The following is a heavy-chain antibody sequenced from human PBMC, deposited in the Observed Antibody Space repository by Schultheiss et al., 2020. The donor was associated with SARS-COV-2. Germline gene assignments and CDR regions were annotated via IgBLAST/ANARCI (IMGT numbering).Heavy chain of an antibody. CDR3: VREGLTWDAYDI. CDR1: GGTFNNYL. CDR2: IIPVFGSP. D-gene: IGHD6-19*01. V-gene: IGHV1-69*13. Sequence: SVKVSCKASGGTFNNYLVGWVRQAPGQGIEWMGGIIPVFGSPHYAQKFQDKVTITADASTSTVYMELSSLSSDDTAVYYCVREGLTWDAYDIWGQGTLVTVSS. J-gene: IGHJ3*02.